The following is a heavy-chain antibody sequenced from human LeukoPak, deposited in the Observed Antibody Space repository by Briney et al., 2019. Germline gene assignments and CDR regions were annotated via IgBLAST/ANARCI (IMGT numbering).Heavy chain of an antibody. J-gene: IGHJ4*02. CDR1: GGSISSYY. D-gene: IGHD3-22*01. CDR3: ARETPMIRYFDY. V-gene: IGHV4-59*01. CDR2: IYYSGST. Sequence: SETLSLTCTVSGGSISSYYWSWIRQPPGKGLEWIGYIYYSGSTNYNPSLKSRVTISVDTSKNQFSLKLSSVTAADTAVYYCARETPMIRYFDYWGQGTLVTASS.